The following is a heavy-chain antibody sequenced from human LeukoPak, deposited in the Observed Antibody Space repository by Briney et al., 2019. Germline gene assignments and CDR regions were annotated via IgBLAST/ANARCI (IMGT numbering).Heavy chain of an antibody. J-gene: IGHJ4*02. D-gene: IGHD3-22*01. CDR3: ARVGNYYDSSGYLDY. Sequence: SETLSLTCTVSGGSISSYYWSWIRQPPGKGLEWIGYIYYSGSTNYNPSLKSRVTISVDTSKNQFSLKLSTVTAADTAVYYCARVGNYYDSSGYLDYWGQGTLVTVSS. CDR1: GGSISSYY. CDR2: IYYSGST. V-gene: IGHV4-59*01.